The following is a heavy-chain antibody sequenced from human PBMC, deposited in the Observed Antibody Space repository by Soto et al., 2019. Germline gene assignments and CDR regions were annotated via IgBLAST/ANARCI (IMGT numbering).Heavy chain of an antibody. CDR1: GFTFSMYS. Sequence: PVGSVRLSCEVSGFTFSMYSMSWVRQSPGKGLEWVAKIPQDGVDGHYADSVKGRFTISRDNGKNSLYLQLNNLRAEDTAVYYCARDHLILPAHDFFYGSDVWGRGATVTVSS. CDR3: ARDHLILPAHDFFYGSDV. J-gene: IGHJ6*02. CDR2: IPQDGVDG. V-gene: IGHV3-7*03. D-gene: IGHD2-21*02.